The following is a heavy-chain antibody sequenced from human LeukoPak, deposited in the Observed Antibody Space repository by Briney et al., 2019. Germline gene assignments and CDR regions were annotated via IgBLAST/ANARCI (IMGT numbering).Heavy chain of an antibody. J-gene: IGHJ4*02. CDR3: ARDYKYSFDN. V-gene: IGHV3-11*06. CDR2: IGIDSGNT. Sequence: QERISYIGIDSGNTNYADSVKGRFTISGDKAKNSLYLQMNSLRVEDTAVYSCARDYKYSFDNWGQGTLVTVSS. D-gene: IGHD1-1*01.